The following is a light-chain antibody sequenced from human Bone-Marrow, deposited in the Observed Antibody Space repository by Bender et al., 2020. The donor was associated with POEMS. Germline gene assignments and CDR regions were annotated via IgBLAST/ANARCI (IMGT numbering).Light chain of an antibody. CDR2: RNI. CDR3: ATWDDSLNVWL. V-gene: IGLV1-47*01. CDR1: ASNIGNND. J-gene: IGLJ2*01. Sequence: QSVLTQPPSTSGTPGQTISISCSGGASNIGNNDVYWYQHLPGTAPKLLLYRNIQRSSGVPDRCSGSRSGTSASLAISGLRSEDEADYFCATWDDSLNVWLFGGGTKVTVL.